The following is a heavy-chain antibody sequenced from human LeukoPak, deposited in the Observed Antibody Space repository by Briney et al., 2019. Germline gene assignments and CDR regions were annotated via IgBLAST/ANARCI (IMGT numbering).Heavy chain of an antibody. CDR2: IRYDGSNK. J-gene: IGHJ4*02. CDR3: AKDRPHAPFCGSTSCKGPFDY. CDR1: GFTFSSYG. D-gene: IGHD2-2*01. Sequence: GGSLRLSCAASGFTFSSYGMHWVRQAPGKGLEWVAFIRYDGSNKYYADSVKGRFTISRDNSKNTLYLQMNSLRAEDTAVYYCAKDRPHAPFCGSTSCKGPFDYWGQGTLVTVSS. V-gene: IGHV3-30*02.